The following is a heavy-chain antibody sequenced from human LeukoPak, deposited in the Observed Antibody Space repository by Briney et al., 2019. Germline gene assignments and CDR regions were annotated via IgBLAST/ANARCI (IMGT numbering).Heavy chain of an antibody. CDR2: IYYSGST. Sequence: SETLSLTCTVSGGSISSRSYYWGWIRQPPGKGLEWIGTIYYSGSTYYNPSLKSRVTISVDTSKNQFSLKLSSVTASDTAVYYCARRFAPSRNDAFDIWGQGTMVAVSS. CDR3: ARRFAPSRNDAFDI. D-gene: IGHD3-10*01. CDR1: GGSISSRSYY. V-gene: IGHV4-39*01. J-gene: IGHJ3*02.